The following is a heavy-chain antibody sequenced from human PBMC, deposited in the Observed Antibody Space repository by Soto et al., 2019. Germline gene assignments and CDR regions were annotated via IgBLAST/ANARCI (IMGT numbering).Heavy chain of an antibody. CDR3: ARVREDIVFLNWFDP. J-gene: IGHJ5*02. CDR2: IYHSGST. CDR1: GGSISSSNW. D-gene: IGHD2-15*01. Sequence: SETLSLTCAVSGGSISSSNWWSWVRQPPGKGLEWIGEIYHSGSTNYNPSLKSRVTISVDKSKNQFSLKLSSVTAADTAVYYCARVREDIVFLNWFDPWGQGTLVT. V-gene: IGHV4-4*02.